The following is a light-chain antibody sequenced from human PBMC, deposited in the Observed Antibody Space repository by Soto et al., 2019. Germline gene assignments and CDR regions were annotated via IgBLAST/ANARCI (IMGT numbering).Light chain of an antibody. CDR3: QQTYTTHEIT. CDR1: QSISIS. CDR2: GAS. J-gene: IGKJ5*01. V-gene: IGKV1-39*01. Sequence: DIQMTQSPSSLSASLGDRVTITCRASQSISISLNWYQLTPGKATNLMMYGASYLKSGVPTRFSGSGSGTDFTLTISSLQPEDFANYDCQQTYTTHEITFGQGTRLEIK.